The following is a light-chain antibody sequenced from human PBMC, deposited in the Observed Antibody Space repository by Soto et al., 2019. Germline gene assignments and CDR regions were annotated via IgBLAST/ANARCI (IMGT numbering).Light chain of an antibody. V-gene: IGKV1-5*03. J-gene: IGKJ1*01. CDR1: QSISSW. CDR3: QHYNNYYRT. Sequence: DIQMTQSPSTLSASVGDRVTITCRASQSISSWLAWYQQKPGKVPNLLIYKASSLESGVPSRFSGSGSGTESTLTISSLQPDDFATYYCQHYNNYYRTFGQGTKVEI. CDR2: KAS.